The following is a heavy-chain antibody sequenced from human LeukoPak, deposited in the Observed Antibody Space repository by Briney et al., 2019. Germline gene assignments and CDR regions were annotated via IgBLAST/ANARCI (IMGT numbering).Heavy chain of an antibody. V-gene: IGHV1-2*02. CDR3: ARELPRWYFDY. Sequence: ASVKVSCKASGYTFTDYYMHWVRQAPGQGLEWMGWINPNSGGTNYAQKSQGRVTMTRDTSISTAYMELSRLRSDDTAVYYCARELPRWYFDYWGQGTLVTVSS. J-gene: IGHJ4*02. CDR1: GYTFTDYY. CDR2: INPNSGGT. D-gene: IGHD2-15*01.